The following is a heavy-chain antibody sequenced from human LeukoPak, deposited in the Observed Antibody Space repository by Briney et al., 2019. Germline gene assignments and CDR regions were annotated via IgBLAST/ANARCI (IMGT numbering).Heavy chain of an antibody. D-gene: IGHD3-16*02. CDR2: IWYDGSNK. V-gene: IGHV3-33*01. J-gene: IGHJ4*02. CDR3: ARPASYDYVWGSYRLDY. CDR1: GFTFSSYG. Sequence: GGSLRLSCAASGFTFSSYGMHWVRQAPGKGLEWVAVIWYDGSNKYYADSVKGRFTISRDNSKNTLYLQMNSLRAEDTAVYYCARPASYDYVWGSYRLDYWGQGTLVTVSS.